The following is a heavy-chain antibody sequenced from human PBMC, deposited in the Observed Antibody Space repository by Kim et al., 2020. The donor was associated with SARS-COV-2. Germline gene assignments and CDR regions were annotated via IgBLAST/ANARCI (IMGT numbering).Heavy chain of an antibody. V-gene: IGHV3-49*04. CDR2: IRSKAYGGTT. CDR3: TRDVQLRYFDWLREEDYYGMDV. CDR1: GFTFGDYA. D-gene: IGHD3-9*01. J-gene: IGHJ6*02. Sequence: GGSLRLSCTASGFTFGDYAMSWVRQAPGKGLEWVGFIRSKAYGGTTEYAASVKGRFTISRDDSKSIAYLQMNSLKTEDTAVYYCTRDVQLRYFDWLREEDYYGMDVWGQGTTVTVSS.